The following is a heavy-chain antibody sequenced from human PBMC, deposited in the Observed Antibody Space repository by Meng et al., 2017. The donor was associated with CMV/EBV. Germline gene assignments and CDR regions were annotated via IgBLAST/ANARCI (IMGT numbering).Heavy chain of an antibody. V-gene: IGHV3-21*01. CDR2: ISSSSSYI. J-gene: IGHJ4*03. D-gene: IGHD3-3*01. Sequence: GGSLRLSCAASGFTFSSYSMNWVRQAPGKGLEWVSSISSSSSYIYYADSVKGRFTISRDNAKNSLYLQMNSLRAEDTAVYYCAREGYDFWSGVFDYWGQGTTVTVSS. CDR3: AREGYDFWSGVFDY. CDR1: GFTFSSYS.